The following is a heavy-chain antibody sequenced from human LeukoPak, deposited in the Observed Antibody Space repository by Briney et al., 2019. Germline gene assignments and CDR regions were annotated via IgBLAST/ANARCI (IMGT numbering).Heavy chain of an antibody. J-gene: IGHJ4*02. D-gene: IGHD2-21*02. CDR2: ISYDGSNK. Sequence: GGSLRLSCAASGFTFRSYGMHWVRQAPGKGLEWVAVISYDGSNKYYADSVKGRFTISRDNSKNTLYLQMNSLRAEHTPVYYCAKRGVTAPNPPDYWGQGTLVTVSS. CDR1: GFTFRSYG. CDR3: AKRGVTAPNPPDY. V-gene: IGHV3-30*18.